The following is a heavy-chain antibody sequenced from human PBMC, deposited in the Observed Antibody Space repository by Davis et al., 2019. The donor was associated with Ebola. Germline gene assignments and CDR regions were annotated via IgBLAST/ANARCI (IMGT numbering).Heavy chain of an antibody. Sequence: MPSETLSLTCAVYGGSFSGYYWSWIRQPPGKGLEWIGEINHSGSTNYNPSLKSRVTISVDTSKNQFSLKLSSVTAADTAVYYCARDKGYCSGGSCYYYYGMDVWGQGTTVTVSS. D-gene: IGHD2-15*01. CDR1: GGSFSGYY. V-gene: IGHV4-34*01. CDR3: ARDKGYCSGGSCYYYYGMDV. CDR2: INHSGST. J-gene: IGHJ6*02.